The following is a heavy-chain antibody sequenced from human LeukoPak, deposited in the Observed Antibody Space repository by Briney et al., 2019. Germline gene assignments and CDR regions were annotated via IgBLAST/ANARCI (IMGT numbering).Heavy chain of an antibody. CDR2: IIPILGIA. CDR3: ARGLDSGELSPTEFDP. D-gene: IGHD3-16*02. V-gene: IGHV1-69*04. Sequence: SVKVSCKTSGYTFTNYAISWVRQAPGQGLEWMGRIIPILGIANYAQKFQGRVTITADKSTSTAYMELSSLRSEDTAVYYCARGLDSGELSPTEFDPWGQGTLVTVSS. J-gene: IGHJ5*02. CDR1: GYTFTNYA.